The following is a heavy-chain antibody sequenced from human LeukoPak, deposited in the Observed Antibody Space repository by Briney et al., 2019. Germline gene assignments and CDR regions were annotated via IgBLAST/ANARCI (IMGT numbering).Heavy chain of an antibody. CDR2: IKEDGSEK. CDR3: ARRALRYCSSTSCPAQYYGVDV. CDR1: GFIFSSYW. Sequence: GGSLRLSCAASGFIFSSYWMSWVRQAPGKGLEWVANIKEDGSEKYYVDSVKGRFTISRDNAKNSLYLPTNSLRAEDTAVYYCARRALRYCSSTSCPAQYYGVDVWGKGTTVTVSS. V-gene: IGHV3-7*03. J-gene: IGHJ6*04. D-gene: IGHD2-2*01.